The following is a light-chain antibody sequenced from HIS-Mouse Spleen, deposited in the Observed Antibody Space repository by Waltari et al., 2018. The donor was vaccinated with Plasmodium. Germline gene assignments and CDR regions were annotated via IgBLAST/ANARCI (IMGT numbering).Light chain of an antibody. J-gene: IGKJ3*01. V-gene: IGKV3-15*01. CDR2: GAS. Sequence: EIVMTQSPATLSVSPGERATLPCRARQRVSSNLAWYQQKPGQAPRLLSYGASTRATGIPARFGGRGSGTEFTLTISSLQSEDFAVYYGQQYNNWSFTFGPGTKVDIK. CDR1: QRVSSN. CDR3: QQYNNWSFT.